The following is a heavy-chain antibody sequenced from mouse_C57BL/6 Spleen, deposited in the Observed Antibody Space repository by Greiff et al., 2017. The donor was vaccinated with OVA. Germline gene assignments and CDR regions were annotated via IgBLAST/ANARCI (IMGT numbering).Heavy chain of an antibody. D-gene: IGHD1-1*01. CDR3: ARSYGSSSNWYFDV. CDR1: GYTFTSYW. J-gene: IGHJ1*03. CDR2: IDPSDSYT. Sequence: QVQLQQPGAELVKPGASVKLSRKASGYTFTSYWMQWVKQRPGQGLEWIGEIDPSDSYTNYNQKFKGKATLTVDTSSSTAYMQLSSLTSEDSAVYYCARSYGSSSNWYFDVWGTGTTVTVSS. V-gene: IGHV1-50*01.